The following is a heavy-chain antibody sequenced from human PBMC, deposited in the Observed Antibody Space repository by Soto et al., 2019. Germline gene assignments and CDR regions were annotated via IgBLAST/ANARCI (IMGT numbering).Heavy chain of an antibody. V-gene: IGHV4-4*02. CDR1: GGSISNTDW. Sequence: HVHLQESGPGLVKPSGTLSLICAVSGGSISNTDWGSWVRQPPGKGLEWIGEGYHRGSFNYNPSLKSRLTVSVDKYKNQFSLNLSSVTVADTAVYYCATGPDYSSRGFSNWGQGTLVTVSS. J-gene: IGHJ4*02. CDR2: GYHRGSF. D-gene: IGHD6-13*01. CDR3: ATGPDYSSRGFSN.